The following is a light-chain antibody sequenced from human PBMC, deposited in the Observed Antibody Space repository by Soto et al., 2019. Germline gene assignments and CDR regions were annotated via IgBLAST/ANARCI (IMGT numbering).Light chain of an antibody. J-gene: IGLJ1*01. Sequence: QSALAQPASVSGSPGQSIAISCAGSSSDVGAYDYVSWYQQHPDKAPNVILYDVSNRTSGISFRFSGSKSGNTASLTISGLQAEDEADYYCRSYTSSATYVFGAGTKLTVL. CDR2: DVS. CDR1: SSDVGAYDY. CDR3: RSYTSSATYV. V-gene: IGLV2-14*03.